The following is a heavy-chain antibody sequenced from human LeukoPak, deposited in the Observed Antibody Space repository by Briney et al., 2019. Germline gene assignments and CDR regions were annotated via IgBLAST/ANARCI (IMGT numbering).Heavy chain of an antibody. J-gene: IGHJ5*02. CDR1: GGSISSYY. CDR3: ARDRRAGQSGYWFDP. CDR2: IHYSGST. D-gene: IGHD3-22*01. Sequence: ASETLSLTCTVSGGSISSYYWSWIRQPPGKGLEWLGYIHYSGSTYYNPSLKSRVTISVDTSKNQFPLKVTSVTAADTAVYYCARDRRAGQSGYWFDPWGQGTLVTVSS. V-gene: IGHV4-59*01.